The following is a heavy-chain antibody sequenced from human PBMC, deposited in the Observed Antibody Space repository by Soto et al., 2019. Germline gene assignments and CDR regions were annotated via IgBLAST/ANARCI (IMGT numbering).Heavy chain of an antibody. V-gene: IGHV1-3*01. CDR2: INAGNGNT. Sequence: EASVKVSCKASGYTFTSYAMHWVRQAPGQRLEWMGWINAGNGNTKYSQKFQGRVTITRDTSASTAYMELSSLRSEDTAVYYCARVIGGLYYFDYWGQGTLVTAPQ. J-gene: IGHJ4*02. D-gene: IGHD3-16*01. CDR1: GYTFTSYA. CDR3: ARVIGGLYYFDY.